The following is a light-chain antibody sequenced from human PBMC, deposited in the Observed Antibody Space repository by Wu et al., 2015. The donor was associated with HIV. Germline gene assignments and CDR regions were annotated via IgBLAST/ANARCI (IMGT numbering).Light chain of an antibody. CDR2: DTS. V-gene: IGKV3-11*01. Sequence: EIVLTQSPAALSISPGERVTLSCRASRSASSAVAWYQQKPGQAPRLLIFDTSTRATGIAARFSGGGFGTDYSLTISSLEPEDSAVYYCQQHANWPLTFGQGTRLEIK. J-gene: IGKJ5*01. CDR3: QQHANWPLT. CDR1: RSASSA.